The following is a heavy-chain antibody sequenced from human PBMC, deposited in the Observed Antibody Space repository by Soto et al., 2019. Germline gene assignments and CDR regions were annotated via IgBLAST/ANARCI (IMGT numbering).Heavy chain of an antibody. Sequence: GGSLRLSCAASGFTFSSYSMNWVRQAPGKGLEWVSYISSSSSTIYYADSVKGRFTISRDNAKNSLYLQMNSLRAEDTAVYYCASPPRYSSGWHDYWGQGTLVTVSS. CDR1: GFTFSSYS. J-gene: IGHJ4*02. V-gene: IGHV3-48*01. CDR2: ISSSSSTI. D-gene: IGHD6-19*01. CDR3: ASPPRYSSGWHDY.